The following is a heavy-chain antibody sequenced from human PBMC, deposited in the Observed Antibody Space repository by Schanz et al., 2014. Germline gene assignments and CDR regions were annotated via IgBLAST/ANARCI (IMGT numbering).Heavy chain of an antibody. D-gene: IGHD3-10*01. CDR3: AKQQIVRGVIYLNWFDS. CDR1: GFTFSTHA. Sequence: QVQLVESGGGVVQPGRSLRLSCAASGFTFSTHAMHWVRQAPGKGLEWVALVSSDGSNDYYTDSVKGRFTISRDNSKNTVHLQMNSLRAEDTAVYYCAKQQIVRGVIYLNWFDSWGQGTLVTVSS. J-gene: IGHJ5*01. V-gene: IGHV3-30*18. CDR2: VSSDGSND.